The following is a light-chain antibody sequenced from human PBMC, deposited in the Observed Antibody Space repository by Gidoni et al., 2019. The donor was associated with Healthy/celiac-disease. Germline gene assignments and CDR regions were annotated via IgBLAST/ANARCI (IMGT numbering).Light chain of an antibody. CDR3: QQRSNWPPLT. Sequence: EIVLTQSPATLSLSPGESATLTSRASQSVSSYLAWYQQKPGQAPRLLIYHASNRATGIPARFSGSGSWTDFTLTISSLEPEDFAVYYYQQRSNWPPLTFGGGTKVEIK. V-gene: IGKV3-11*01. CDR1: QSVSSY. CDR2: HAS. J-gene: IGKJ4*01.